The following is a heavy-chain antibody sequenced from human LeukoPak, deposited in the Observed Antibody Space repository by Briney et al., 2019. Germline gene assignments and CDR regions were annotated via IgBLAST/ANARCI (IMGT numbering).Heavy chain of an antibody. CDR1: GFTFSDYA. V-gene: IGHV3-43*02. Sequence: PGRSLRLSCTTSGFTFSDYAMHWVRQAPGKGLEWVSLISGDGGSTFYADSVKGRFTISRDNSKNSLYLHMNSLRSDDTALYYWARESESSGWYDYWGQGTLFTVSS. CDR2: ISGDGGST. CDR3: ARESESSGWYDY. D-gene: IGHD6-19*01. J-gene: IGHJ4*02.